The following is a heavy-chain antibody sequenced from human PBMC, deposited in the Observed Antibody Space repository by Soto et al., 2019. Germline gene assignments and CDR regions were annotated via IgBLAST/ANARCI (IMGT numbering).Heavy chain of an antibody. CDR1: GGSITSSSHF. CDR2: IYFTGNT. CDR3: AGQXFTIAAASYGRSNWFDP. D-gene: IGHD6-25*01. Sequence: SETLSLTCTVSGGSITSSSHFWGWVRQPPGKGLEWIGTIYFTGNTYYTPSLKSRLTMSIDTSKNEFSLRLNSVTAADTAVYYCAGQXFTIAAASYGRSNWFDPWGPGTLVTVSS. V-gene: IGHV4-39*01. J-gene: IGHJ5*02.